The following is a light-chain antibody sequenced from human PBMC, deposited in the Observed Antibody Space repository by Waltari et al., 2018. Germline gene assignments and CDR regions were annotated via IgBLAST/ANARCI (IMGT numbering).Light chain of an antibody. Sequence: DIQMTQSPSSLSASVGDRVTITCRASQGISNALAWYQQKPGKAPKLLLYAASRLESWVPSRFSGNGSGTDYTLTISSLQPEDFASYYCQQYYSIALNFGGGTKVEIK. CDR2: AAS. V-gene: IGKV1-NL1*01. CDR1: QGISNA. CDR3: QQYYSIALN. J-gene: IGKJ4*01.